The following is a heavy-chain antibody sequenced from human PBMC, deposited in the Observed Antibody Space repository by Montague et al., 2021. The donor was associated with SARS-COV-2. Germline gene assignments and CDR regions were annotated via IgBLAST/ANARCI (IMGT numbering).Heavy chain of an antibody. J-gene: IGHJ5*02. V-gene: IGHV4-4*02. CDR2: IYHSGSS. CDR1: GGSISSSNW. D-gene: IGHD6-6*01. CDR3: ARPPAGARFDP. Sequence: SETLSLTCAVSGGSISSSNWWSWVRQPPGKGLEWIGDIYHSGSSNYNPSLTSRVTISLDKSKNHFSLMLSSVTAADTAVYYCARPPAGARFDPWGQGTLVTVSS.